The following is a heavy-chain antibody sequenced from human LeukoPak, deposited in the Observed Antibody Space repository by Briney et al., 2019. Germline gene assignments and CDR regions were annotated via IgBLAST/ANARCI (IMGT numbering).Heavy chain of an antibody. Sequence: ASVKVSCKASGGTFSSYAISWVRQAPGQGLEWMGGIIPIFGTANYAQKFQGRVTITADESTSTAYMELSSLRSEDTVVYYCARSLRIVRLSYYGSGSYYYFDYWGQGTLVTVSS. CDR2: IIPIFGTA. J-gene: IGHJ4*02. V-gene: IGHV1-69*13. D-gene: IGHD3-10*01. CDR1: GGTFSSYA. CDR3: ARSLRIVRLSYYGSGSYYYFDY.